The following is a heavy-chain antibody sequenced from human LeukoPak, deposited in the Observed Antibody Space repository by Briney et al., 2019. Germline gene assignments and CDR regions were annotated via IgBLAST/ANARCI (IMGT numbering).Heavy chain of an antibody. J-gene: IGHJ4*02. CDR2: IYSGGST. CDR1: GFTFSSYW. V-gene: IGHV3-53*01. Sequence: PGGSLRLSCAASGFTFSSYWMSWVRQAPGKGLEWVSFIYSGGSTHYSDSVKGRFTISRDNSKNTLYLQMNSLRAEDTAVYYCARDYYGSGSYYPQDWGQGTLVTVSS. D-gene: IGHD3-10*01. CDR3: ARDYYGSGSYYPQD.